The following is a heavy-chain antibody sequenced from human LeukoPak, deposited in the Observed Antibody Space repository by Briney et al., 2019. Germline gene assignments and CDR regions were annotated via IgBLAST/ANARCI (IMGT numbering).Heavy chain of an antibody. CDR2: INAGNGNT. V-gene: IGHV1-3*01. D-gene: IGHD3-10*01. CDR1: GYTFTSYA. CDR3: ARDQVTMVRGVIIRLNWFDP. Sequence: ASVKVSCKASGYTFTSYAMHWVRQAPGQRLEWMGWINAGNGNTKYSQKLQGRVTMTTDTSTSTAYMELRSLRSDDTAVYYCARDQVTMVRGVIIRLNWFDPWGQGTLVTVSS. J-gene: IGHJ5*02.